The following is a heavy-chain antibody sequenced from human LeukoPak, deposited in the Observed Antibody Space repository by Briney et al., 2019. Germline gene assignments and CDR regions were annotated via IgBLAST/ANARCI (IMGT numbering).Heavy chain of an antibody. CDR2: IYHSGST. V-gene: IGHV4-30-2*01. D-gene: IGHD4/OR15-4a*01. J-gene: IGHJ4*02. Sequence: TLSLTCAVSGGSISSGGYSWSWIRQPPGKGLEWIGYIYHSGSTYYNPSLKSRATISVDRSKNQFSLKLSSVTAADTAVYYCAREGARGPYYFDYWGQGTLVTVSS. CDR1: GGSISSGGYS. CDR3: AREGARGPYYFDY.